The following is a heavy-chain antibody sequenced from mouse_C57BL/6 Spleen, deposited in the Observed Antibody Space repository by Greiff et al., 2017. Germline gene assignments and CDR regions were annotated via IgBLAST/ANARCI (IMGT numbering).Heavy chain of an antibody. CDR1: GFTFSSYG. D-gene: IGHD2-5*01. V-gene: IGHV5-6*01. J-gene: IGHJ3*01. CDR3: ARQPGSNYLAWFAY. CDR2: ISSGGSYT. Sequence: EVQVVESGGDLVKPGGSLKLSCAASGFTFSSYGMSWVRQTPDKRLEWVATISSGGSYTYYPDSVKGRFTISRDNAKNTLYLQMSSLKSEDTAMYYCARQPGSNYLAWFAYWGQGTLVTVSA.